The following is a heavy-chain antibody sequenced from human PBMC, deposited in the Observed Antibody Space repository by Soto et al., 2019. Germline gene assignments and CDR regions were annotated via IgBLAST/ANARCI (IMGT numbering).Heavy chain of an antibody. V-gene: IGHV3-15*07. CDR1: GFSFKNAW. CDR3: TGLWFGEIYNY. CDR2: IKKKNDGGTI. D-gene: IGHD3-10*01. Sequence: EVELVESGGGLVKPGGSLTLSCAASGFSFKNAWMNWVRQAPGKGLEWVGRIKKKNDGGTIDYAAFGKGRFTISRASSENTLYLQMNDLKTEDSAVYFCTGLWFGEIYNYWGQGSLVTVSS. J-gene: IGHJ4*01.